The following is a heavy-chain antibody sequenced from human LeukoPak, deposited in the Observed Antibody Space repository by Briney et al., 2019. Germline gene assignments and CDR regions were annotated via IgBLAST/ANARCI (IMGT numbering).Heavy chain of an antibody. D-gene: IGHD6-13*01. Sequence: GGSLRLSCAASGFTFSSYEMDWVRQAPGKRVERVSYISSSGSTIYYADSVKGRFTISRDNAKNSLYLQMNSLRAEDTAVYYCARSGAAGSYYYYYMDVWGKGTTVTVSS. V-gene: IGHV3-48*03. CDR3: ARSGAAGSYYYYYMDV. CDR2: ISSSGSTI. CDR1: GFTFSSYE. J-gene: IGHJ6*03.